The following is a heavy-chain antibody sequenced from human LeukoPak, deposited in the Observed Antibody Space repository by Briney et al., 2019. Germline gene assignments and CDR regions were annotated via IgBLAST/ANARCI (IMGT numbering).Heavy chain of an antibody. CDR1: GYSFTTYW. D-gene: IGHD2-15*01. Sequence: GESLKISCKGYGYSFTTYWIGWVRQMPGKGLEWMGIIYPGDSDTRYSPSFQGQVTISADKSINTAYLQWSSLKASDTAMYYCARLPTDCRGGSRYSFYHYYGMDVWGKGTTVTVSS. CDR3: ARLPTDCRGGSRYSFYHYYGMDV. J-gene: IGHJ6*04. V-gene: IGHV5-51*01. CDR2: IYPGDSDT.